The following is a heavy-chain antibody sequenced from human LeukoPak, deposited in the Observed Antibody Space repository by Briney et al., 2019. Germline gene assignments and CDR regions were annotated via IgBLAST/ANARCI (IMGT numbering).Heavy chain of an antibody. CDR3: AKDPRPHSSSWYVDY. Sequence: GGSLRLSCAASGFTFSSYGMHWVRQAPGKGLEWVAFIRYDGSNKYYADSVKGRFTISRDNSKNTLYLQMNSLRAEDTAVYYCAKDPRPHSSSWYVDYWGQGTLVAVSS. J-gene: IGHJ4*02. CDR1: GFTFSSYG. CDR2: IRYDGSNK. D-gene: IGHD6-13*01. V-gene: IGHV3-30*02.